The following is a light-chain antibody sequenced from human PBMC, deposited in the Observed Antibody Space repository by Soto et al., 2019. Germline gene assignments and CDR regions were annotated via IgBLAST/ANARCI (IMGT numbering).Light chain of an antibody. V-gene: IGKV3D-20*02. CDR3: QQHSNSPWT. Sequence: EIVLTQSPGTLSLSPGESAALSCRASQSVTSNYLVWYRQKPGQAPRLLIYAISSRGAGIPDRFNGSGSGTDFTLTITRLEPEDSAVYYCQQHSNSPWTFGQGTRVEV. J-gene: IGKJ1*01. CDR2: AIS. CDR1: QSVTSNY.